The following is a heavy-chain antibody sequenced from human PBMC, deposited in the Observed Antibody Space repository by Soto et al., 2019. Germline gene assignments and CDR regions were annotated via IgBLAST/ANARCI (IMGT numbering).Heavy chain of an antibody. Sequence: QITLKESGPTRVKPTQTLTLTCTFSGFLLSTRGVGVGWIRQPPGKAVAWLAFIYWDDDKRYSPSLKSRLTITKDTTKKQVVLTMTNMDPVDTATYYCAHRRVVPAKGNNGCDTWGQGTMGIVSA. D-gene: IGHD2-15*01. CDR3: AHRRVVPAKGNNGCDT. V-gene: IGHV2-5*02. J-gene: IGHJ5*02. CDR2: IYWDDDK. CDR1: GFLLSTRGVG.